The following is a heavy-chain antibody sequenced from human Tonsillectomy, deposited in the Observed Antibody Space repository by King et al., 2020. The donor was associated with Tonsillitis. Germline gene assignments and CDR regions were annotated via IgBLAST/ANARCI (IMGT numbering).Heavy chain of an antibody. CDR3: ARSHDGGTYN. Sequence: VQLQESGPGLVKPSQTLSLTCTVSGGPISSGGYYCNWIRQHPGKGLEWIGYIYYSGSTDYNPSLKSRDHLSVDTSKNQFSLKLSSVTAADTAVYYCARSHDGGTYNRGQGTLVTVSS. D-gene: IGHD3-16*01. CDR1: GGPISSGGYY. V-gene: IGHV4-31*03. CDR2: IYYSGST. J-gene: IGHJ4*02.